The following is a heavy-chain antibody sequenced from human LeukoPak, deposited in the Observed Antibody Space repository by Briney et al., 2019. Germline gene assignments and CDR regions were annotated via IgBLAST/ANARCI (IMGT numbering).Heavy chain of an antibody. CDR1: GYTFTSHD. CDR2: INPDSGGT. D-gene: IGHD2-2*01. CDR3: AREGYQLLYNTFDY. V-gene: IGHV1-2*02. Sequence: GASVKVSCKASGYTFTSHDISWVRQAPGQGLEWMGWINPDSGGTNYAQKFRGRVTMTRDTSISTAYMELSRLRSDDTAVYYCAREGYQLLYNTFDYWGQGTLVTVSS. J-gene: IGHJ4*02.